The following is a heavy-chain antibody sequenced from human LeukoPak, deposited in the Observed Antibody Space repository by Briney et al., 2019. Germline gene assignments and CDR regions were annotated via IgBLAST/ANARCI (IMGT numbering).Heavy chain of an antibody. J-gene: IGHJ4*02. Sequence: PGGSLRLSCAASGFTFNSQAMYWVRQARGKGLEWVSDIVGSGGSSYYAESVRGRFTISRDNSKNTVYLQMNSLRDEDTAVYYCAKSTFGYSSGRSPGWPVDYWGQGTVVTVFS. V-gene: IGHV3-23*01. CDR2: IVGSGGSS. D-gene: IGHD6-19*01. CDR1: GFTFNSQA. CDR3: AKSTFGYSSGRSPGWPVDY.